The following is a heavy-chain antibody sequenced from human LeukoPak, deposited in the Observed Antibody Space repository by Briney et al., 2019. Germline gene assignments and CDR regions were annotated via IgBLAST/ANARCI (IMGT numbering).Heavy chain of an antibody. D-gene: IGHD2-2*01. V-gene: IGHV4-30-4*08. CDR3: ARAVIVVVPAASIDAFDI. Sequence: SETLSLTCTVSGGSISSSSYYWGWIRQPPGKGLEWIGYIYYSGSTYYNPSLKSRVTISVDTSKNQFSLKLSSVTAADTAVYYCARAVIVVVPAASIDAFDIWGQGTMVTVSS. J-gene: IGHJ3*02. CDR2: IYYSGST. CDR1: GGSISSSSYY.